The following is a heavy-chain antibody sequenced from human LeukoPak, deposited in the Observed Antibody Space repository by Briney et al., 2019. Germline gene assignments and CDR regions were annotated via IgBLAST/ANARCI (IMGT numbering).Heavy chain of an antibody. D-gene: IGHD3-10*01. Sequence: GGSLRLSCAASGFTFDDYTMHWVRQAPGKGLEWVSLISWDGGSTYYADSVKGRFTISRDNSKNSLYLQMNSLRTEDTALYYCAKDTAAMVRGVSMGMDVWGQGTTVTVSS. V-gene: IGHV3-43*01. CDR1: GFTFDDYT. CDR3: AKDTAAMVRGVSMGMDV. J-gene: IGHJ6*02. CDR2: ISWDGGST.